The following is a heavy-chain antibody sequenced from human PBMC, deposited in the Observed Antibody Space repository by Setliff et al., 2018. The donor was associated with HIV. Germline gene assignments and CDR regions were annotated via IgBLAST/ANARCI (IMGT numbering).Heavy chain of an antibody. D-gene: IGHD4-17*01. Sequence: SETLSLTCTVSGGTISSSDYYWGWIRQPPGKGLEWIGSIYYSGTTYYNPSLKSRVTISVDTSKNQFSLNLKSMTAADTAVYYCGGHHDYGDFLVDYWGQGNLVTVSS. CDR2: IYYSGTT. J-gene: IGHJ4*02. V-gene: IGHV4-39*01. CDR1: GGTISSSDYY. CDR3: GGHHDYGDFLVDY.